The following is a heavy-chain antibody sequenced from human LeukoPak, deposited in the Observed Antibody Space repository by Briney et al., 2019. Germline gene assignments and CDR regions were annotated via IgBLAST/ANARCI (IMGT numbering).Heavy chain of an antibody. J-gene: IGHJ6*02. Sequence: GGSLRLSCAASGFTVSSNYMSWVRQAPGKGLEWVSVIYSGGSTYYADSVKGRFTISRHNPKNTLYLQMNSLRAEDTAVYYCARDSLSYYYGMDVWGQGTTVTVSS. CDR2: IYSGGST. D-gene: IGHD2-15*01. CDR1: GFTVSSNY. CDR3: ARDSLSYYYGMDV. V-gene: IGHV3-53*04.